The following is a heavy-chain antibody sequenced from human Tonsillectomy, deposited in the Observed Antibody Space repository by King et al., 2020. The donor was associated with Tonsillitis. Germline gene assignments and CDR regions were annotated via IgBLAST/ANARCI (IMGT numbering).Heavy chain of an antibody. CDR3: ARELVQLDLYYYYYYMDV. CDR1: GFTFSSYE. CDR2: ISSSGSTM. J-gene: IGHJ6*03. D-gene: IGHD1-1*01. V-gene: IGHV3-48*03. Sequence: QLVQSGGGLVQPGGSLRLSCAASGFTFSSYEMNWVRQAPGKGLEWVSYISSSGSTMYYADSVKGRFTISRDNAKNSLYLQMNSLRAEDTAVYYCARELVQLDLYYYYYYMDVWGKGTTVTVSS.